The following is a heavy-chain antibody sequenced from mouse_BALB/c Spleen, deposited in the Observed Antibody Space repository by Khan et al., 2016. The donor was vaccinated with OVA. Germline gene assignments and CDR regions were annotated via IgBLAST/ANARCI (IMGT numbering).Heavy chain of an antibody. J-gene: IGHJ3*01. CDR3: TRLSYYYDSEWFAY. D-gene: IGHD1-1*01. CDR1: GFTFSTYG. Sequence: EVQGVESGGDLVKPGGSLKLSCAASGFTFSTYGMSWVRQTPDKRLEWVATVSTGGGYTYYPDSVKGRFTISRDKATNTPYLQMSGLTSEDTAMFYCTRLSYYYDSEWFAYWGQGTLVTVSA. CDR2: VSTGGGYT. V-gene: IGHV5-6*01.